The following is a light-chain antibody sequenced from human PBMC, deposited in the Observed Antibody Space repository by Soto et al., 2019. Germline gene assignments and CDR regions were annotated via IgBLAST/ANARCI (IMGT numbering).Light chain of an antibody. J-gene: IGLJ1*01. Sequence: QSVLTQPASVSGYPGQSITISCTGTINDVSGYDYVSCCQQHPGKAPKLMIYDVSNRPSGVSNRFSGSKSGNTASLTISGLQADDEADYYCSSYTTSSTYVLGTGTKVTLL. CDR2: DVS. CDR3: SSYTTSSTYV. CDR1: INDVSGYDY. V-gene: IGLV2-14*01.